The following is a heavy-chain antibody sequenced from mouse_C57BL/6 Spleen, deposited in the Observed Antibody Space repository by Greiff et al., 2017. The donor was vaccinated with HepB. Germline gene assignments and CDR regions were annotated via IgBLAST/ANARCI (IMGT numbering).Heavy chain of an antibody. Sequence: VQLKESGPGLVKPSQSLSLTCSVTGYSITSGYYWNWIRQFPGNKLEWMGYISYDGSNNYNPSLKNRISITRDTSKNQFFLELNSVTTEDTATYYCARDYYGSSYVNCYAMDYWGQGTSVTVSS. J-gene: IGHJ4*01. D-gene: IGHD1-1*01. CDR1: GYSITSGYY. V-gene: IGHV3-6*01. CDR3: ARDYYGSSYVNCYAMDY. CDR2: ISYDGSN.